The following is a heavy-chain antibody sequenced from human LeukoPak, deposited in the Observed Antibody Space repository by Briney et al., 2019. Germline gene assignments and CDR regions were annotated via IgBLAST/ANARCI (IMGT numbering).Heavy chain of an antibody. J-gene: IGHJ6*03. CDR1: GGSFSGYY. D-gene: IGHD5-18*01. CDR2: INHSGST. CDR3: ARGYSYGYYYYYYMDV. Sequence: PETLSLTCAVYGGSFSGYYWSWIRQPPGKGLEWIGEINHSGSTNYNPSLKSRVTISVDTSKNQFSLKLSSVTAADTAVYYCARGYSYGYYYYYYMDVWGKGTTVTVSS. V-gene: IGHV4-34*01.